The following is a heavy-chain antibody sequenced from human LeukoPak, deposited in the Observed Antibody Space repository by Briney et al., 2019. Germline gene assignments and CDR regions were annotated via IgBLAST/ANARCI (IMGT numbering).Heavy chain of an antibody. CDR2: INPNSGGT. V-gene: IGHV1-2*02. J-gene: IGHJ4*02. Sequence: ASVKVSCKASGYTFTGYYMHWVRQAPGQGLEWMGWINPNSGGTNCAQKFQGRVTMTRDTSISTAYMELSRLRSDDTAVYYCARVSWFGELNFDYWGQGTLVTVSS. CDR3: ARVSWFGELNFDY. D-gene: IGHD3-10*01. CDR1: GYTFTGYY.